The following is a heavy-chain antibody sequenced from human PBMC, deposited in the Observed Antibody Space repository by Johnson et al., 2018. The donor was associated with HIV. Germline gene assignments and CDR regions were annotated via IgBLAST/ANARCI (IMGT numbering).Heavy chain of an antibody. CDR2: IYSGGST. CDR1: GFTVSSNY. V-gene: IGHV3-53*01. CDR3: AREGTVSYGGAFDI. J-gene: IGHJ3*02. D-gene: IGHD4-17*01. Sequence: VQLVESGGGLIQPGGSLRLSCAASGFTVSSNYMSWVRQAPGKGLEWVSVIYSGGSTYYADSVKGRFTISRDNSKNTLYLQMNSLRAEDTAVYYCAREGTVSYGGAFDIWGQGTIVTVSS.